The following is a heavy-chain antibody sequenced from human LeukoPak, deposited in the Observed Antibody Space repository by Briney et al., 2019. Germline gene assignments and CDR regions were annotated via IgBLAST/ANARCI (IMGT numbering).Heavy chain of an antibody. CDR3: ARGDSGWFRDY. V-gene: IGHV3-21*01. CDR1: GFTFSSYS. D-gene: IGHD6-19*01. J-gene: IGHJ4*02. Sequence: PGGSLRLSCAASGFTFSSYSMNWVRQAPGKGLEWVSSISSSSSYIYYADSVKGRFTISRDNAKNSLYLRMNSLRAEDTAVYYCARGDSGWFRDYWGQGTLVTVSS. CDR2: ISSSSSYI.